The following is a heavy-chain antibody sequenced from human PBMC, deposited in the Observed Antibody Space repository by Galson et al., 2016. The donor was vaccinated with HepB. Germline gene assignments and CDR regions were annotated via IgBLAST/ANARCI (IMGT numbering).Heavy chain of an antibody. D-gene: IGHD3-9*01. CDR1: GYTFTYYY. V-gene: IGHV1-46*01. CDR2: INPNGGST. CDR3: ARGDYDILTAYYGSAGY. Sequence: SVKVSCKASGYTFTYYYMHWARQAPGQGLEWMGIINPNGGSTTYAQNFQGRLTMTRDTSTSTVYMELSSLRSDDTAVYYCARGDYDILTAYYGSAGYWGQGTLVTVSS. J-gene: IGHJ4*02.